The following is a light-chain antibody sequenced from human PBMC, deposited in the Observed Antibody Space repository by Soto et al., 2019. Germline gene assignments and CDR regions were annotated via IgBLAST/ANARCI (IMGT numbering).Light chain of an antibody. Sequence: DIVMTQSPDSLGVSLGERATINCKSSQSVLYSSNNKNYLAWYQQKPGQPPKLLIYWASTRESGVPDRFSGSGSGTDFTLTISSLPAEDVAVYYCQQYYSTPPITFGQGTRLEIK. V-gene: IGKV4-1*01. CDR1: QSVLYSSNNKNY. J-gene: IGKJ5*01. CDR2: WAS. CDR3: QQYYSTPPIT.